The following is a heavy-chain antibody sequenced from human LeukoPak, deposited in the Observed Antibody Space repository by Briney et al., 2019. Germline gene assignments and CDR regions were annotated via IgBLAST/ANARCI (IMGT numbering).Heavy chain of an antibody. V-gene: IGHV4-34*01. CDR3: ARRTYPNDAFDI. D-gene: IGHD1-7*01. J-gene: IGHJ3*02. Sequence: PSETLSLTCAVYGGSFSDYYWSWIRQPPGKGLEWIGEINHSGSTNYNGSLKSRVTISADTSKNQFSLKVSCVTAEDTAVYYCARRTYPNDAFDIWGQGTMVGVSS. CDR1: GGSFSDYY. CDR2: INHSGST.